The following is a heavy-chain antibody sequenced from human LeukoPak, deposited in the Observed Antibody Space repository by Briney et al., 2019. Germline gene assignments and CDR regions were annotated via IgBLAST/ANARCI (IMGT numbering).Heavy chain of an antibody. CDR3: ARDAFSYYYYYMDV. CDR1: GFTFNIYN. V-gene: IGHV3-7*01. Sequence: PGGSLRLSCAASGFTFNIYNMNWVRQAPGKGLEWVANIKQDGSEKHYVDSVKGRFTISRDNAKNSLYLQMNSLRAEDTAVYYCARDAFSYYYYYMDVWGKGTTVTVSS. CDR2: IKQDGSEK. J-gene: IGHJ6*03.